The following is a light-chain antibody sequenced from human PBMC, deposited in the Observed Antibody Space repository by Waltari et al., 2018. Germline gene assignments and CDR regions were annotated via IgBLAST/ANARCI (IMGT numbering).Light chain of an antibody. CDR3: QQYNNLWT. CDR1: QSVSSN. Sequence: EIAMTQSPATLSVSPGERATLSCRASQSVSSNLAWYQQKPDQAPRLLIYGASTRATGIPARFSGSGSGTEFTLTISSLQSEDFAVYYCQQYNNLWTFGQGTKVEIK. V-gene: IGKV3-15*01. CDR2: GAS. J-gene: IGKJ1*01.